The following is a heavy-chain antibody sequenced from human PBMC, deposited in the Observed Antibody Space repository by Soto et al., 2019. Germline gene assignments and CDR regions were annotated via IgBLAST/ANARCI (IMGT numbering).Heavy chain of an antibody. CDR1: GYTFTGYY. D-gene: IGHD1-26*01. Sequence: ASVKVSCKASGYTFTGYYMHWVRQAPGQGLEWMGWINPNSGGTNYAQKFQGRVTMTRDTSISTAYMELSRLRSDDTAVYYCARDRKISGSYYYYYYGMDVWGQGTTVTVSS. J-gene: IGHJ6*02. CDR3: ARDRKISGSYYYYYYGMDV. V-gene: IGHV1-2*02. CDR2: INPNSGGT.